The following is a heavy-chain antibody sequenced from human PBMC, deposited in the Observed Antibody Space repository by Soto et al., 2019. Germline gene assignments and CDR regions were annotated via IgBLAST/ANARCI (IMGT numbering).Heavy chain of an antibody. V-gene: IGHV3-30*18. D-gene: IGHD6-6*01. J-gene: IGHJ6*02. Sequence: PWGSLRLYCAASVFTFRTYGMHWVRQAPGKGLEWLAVISNTGINKYYADSVKGRFTISRDNSRDTLFLQMNSLRGEDTAIYYCAKVIRADSTSSNFYYYSGLDVWGQGTTVTVSS. CDR2: ISNTGINK. CDR3: AKVIRADSTSSNFYYYSGLDV. CDR1: VFTFRTYG.